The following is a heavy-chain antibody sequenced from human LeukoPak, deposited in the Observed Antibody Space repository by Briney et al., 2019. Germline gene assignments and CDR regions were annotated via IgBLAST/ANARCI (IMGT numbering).Heavy chain of an antibody. Sequence: SETLSLTCTVSGYSISSGYYWGWIRQPPGKGLEWIGSIYHSGSTYYNPSLKSRVTISVDTSKNQFSLKLNSVTAADTAVYYCARDTVTPNYFDYWGQGTLVTVSS. V-gene: IGHV4-38-2*02. D-gene: IGHD4-11*01. CDR2: IYHSGST. CDR3: ARDTVTPNYFDY. CDR1: GYSISSGYY. J-gene: IGHJ4*02.